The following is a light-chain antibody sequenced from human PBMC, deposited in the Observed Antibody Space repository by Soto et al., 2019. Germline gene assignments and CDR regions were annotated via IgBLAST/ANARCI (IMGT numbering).Light chain of an antibody. V-gene: IGKV1-39*01. CDR1: QSISAW. CDR2: DVS. CDR3: QQSFSAPRT. J-gene: IGKJ2*01. Sequence: DIQMTQSPSTLSASVGDSVSINCRASQSISAWLAWYQQKPGKAPKLLIYDVSSLQTGVPSRFSGSESGTDFTLTISGLQPEDFAVYYCQQSFSAPRTFGQGTKLEIQ.